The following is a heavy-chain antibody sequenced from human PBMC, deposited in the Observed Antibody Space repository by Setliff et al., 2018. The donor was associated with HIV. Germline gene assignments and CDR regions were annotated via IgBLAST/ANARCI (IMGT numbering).Heavy chain of an antibody. D-gene: IGHD6-13*01. J-gene: IGHJ4*02. Sequence: SETLSLTCNVSGDSISSHYWSWIRQPPGKGLEWIGYIYYNGNTNYNPSLKSRVTISVDTSKNQFSLKLSSVTAADTAVYYCAGFPLSSSWYFYWGQGTLVTVSS. CDR1: GDSISSHY. CDR3: AGFPLSSSWYFY. V-gene: IGHV4-59*08. CDR2: IYYNGNT.